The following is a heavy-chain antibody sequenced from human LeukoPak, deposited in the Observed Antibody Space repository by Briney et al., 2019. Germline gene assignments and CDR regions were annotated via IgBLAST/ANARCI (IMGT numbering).Heavy chain of an antibody. V-gene: IGHV4-59*12. CDR3: ARSRGWLQSHPLGY. Sequence: SETLSLTCTVSGGSISSYYWSWIRQPPGKGLEWIGYIYYSGSTNYNPSLKSRVTISVHTSKNQFSLKLSSVTAADTAVYYCARSRGWLQSHPLGYWGQGTLVAVSS. D-gene: IGHD5-24*01. CDR1: GGSISSYY. CDR2: IYYSGST. J-gene: IGHJ4*02.